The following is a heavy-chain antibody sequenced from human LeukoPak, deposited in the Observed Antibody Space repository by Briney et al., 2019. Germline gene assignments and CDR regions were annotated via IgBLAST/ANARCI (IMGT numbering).Heavy chain of an antibody. D-gene: IGHD7-27*01. J-gene: IGHJ6*03. Sequence: ASVKVSCKASGYTFTGYYMHWVRQAPGQGLEWMGWINPNSGGTNYAQKLQGRVTMTTDTSTSTAYMELRSLRSDDTAVYYCARFWSTPWGGYYYYYMDVWGKGTTVTISS. CDR2: INPNSGGT. CDR1: GYTFTGYY. V-gene: IGHV1-2*02. CDR3: ARFWSTPWGGYYYYYMDV.